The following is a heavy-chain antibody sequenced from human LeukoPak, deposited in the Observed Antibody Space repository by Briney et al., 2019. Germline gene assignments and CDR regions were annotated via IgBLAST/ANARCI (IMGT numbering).Heavy chain of an antibody. CDR1: GGSISSGGYY. V-gene: IGHV4-31*03. Sequence: SQTLSLTCTVSGGSISSGGYYWTWIRQPPGKGLEWVGYINYSGTTYYDPSLKSRVTISVDKSKNQFSLKLSSVTAADTAVYYCARAGSGWYGYYYYGMDVWGQGTTVTVSS. J-gene: IGHJ6*02. D-gene: IGHD6-19*01. CDR3: ARAGSGWYGYYYYGMDV. CDR2: INYSGTT.